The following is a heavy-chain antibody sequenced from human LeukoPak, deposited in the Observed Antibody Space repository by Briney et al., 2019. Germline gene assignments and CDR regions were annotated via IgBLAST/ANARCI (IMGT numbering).Heavy chain of an antibody. Sequence: GGSLRLSCAASGFTASSIHMVWVRQAPGKGLEWVSVTYTGGNSYYADSVKGRFIISRDISKNTLYLQMSSLRAEDSALYYCARGGRGSAAVVAPRSFDIWGQGTMVTVSS. CDR1: GFTASSIH. J-gene: IGHJ3*02. CDR3: ARGGRGSAAVVAPRSFDI. V-gene: IGHV3-53*01. CDR2: TYTGGNS. D-gene: IGHD3-22*01.